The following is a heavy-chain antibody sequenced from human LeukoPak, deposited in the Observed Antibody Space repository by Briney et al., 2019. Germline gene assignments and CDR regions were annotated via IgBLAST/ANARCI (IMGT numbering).Heavy chain of an antibody. V-gene: IGHV4-38-2*01. CDR3: ARVWSGYCSSTSCYVAYNWFDP. D-gene: IGHD2-2*01. J-gene: IGHJ5*02. Sequence: PSETLSLTCAVSCYSISSGYYWGWIRQPPGKGLEWIGSIYHSGSTYYNPSPKSRVTISVDTSKNQFSLKLSSVTAADTAVYYCARVWSGYCSSTSCYVAYNWFDPWGQGTLVTVSS. CDR1: CYSISSGYY. CDR2: IYHSGST.